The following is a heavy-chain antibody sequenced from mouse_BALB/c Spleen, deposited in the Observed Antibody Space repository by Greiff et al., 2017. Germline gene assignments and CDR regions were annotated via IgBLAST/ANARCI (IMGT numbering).Heavy chain of an antibody. CDR2: IRLKSNNYAT. V-gene: IGHV6-6*02. CDR3: TREGYYVYYYAMDY. Sequence: EVKLVESGGGLVQPGGSMKLSCVASGFTFSNYWMNWVRQSPEKGLEWVAEIRLKSNNYATHYAESVKGRFTISRDDSKSSVYLQMNNLRAEDTGIYSCTREGYYVYYYAMDYWGQGTSVTVSS. D-gene: IGHD2-3*01. J-gene: IGHJ4*01. CDR1: GFTFSNYW.